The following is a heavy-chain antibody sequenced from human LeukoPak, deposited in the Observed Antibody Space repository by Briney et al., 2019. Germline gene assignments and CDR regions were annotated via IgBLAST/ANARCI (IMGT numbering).Heavy chain of an antibody. V-gene: IGHV3-23*01. CDR2: ISANGGST. J-gene: IGHJ4*02. CDR1: GFTVSSNY. D-gene: IGHD1-26*01. Sequence: GGSLRLSCAASGFTVSSNYMSWVRQAPGKGLEWVSGISANGGSTYYADSVKGRFTLSRDNAKNSLYLQMNSLRAEDTAVYYCAGVGATGLDYWGQGTLVTVSS. CDR3: AGVGATGLDY.